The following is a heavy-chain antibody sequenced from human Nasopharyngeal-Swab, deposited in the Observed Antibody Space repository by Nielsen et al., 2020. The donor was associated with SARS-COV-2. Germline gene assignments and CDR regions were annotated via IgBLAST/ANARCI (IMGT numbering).Heavy chain of an antibody. D-gene: IGHD4-23*01. Sequence: GGSLRLSCTASGFTFSSYAMSWVRQVPGKGLEWVSEISGSGGSTYYAESVKGRFTISRDNSKNTLYLQMSSLRAEDTAIYYCAKDLGVESPLWFDYWGQGTLLTVSS. CDR3: AKDLGVESPLWFDY. J-gene: IGHJ4*02. CDR2: ISGSGGST. V-gene: IGHV3-23*01. CDR1: GFTFSSYA.